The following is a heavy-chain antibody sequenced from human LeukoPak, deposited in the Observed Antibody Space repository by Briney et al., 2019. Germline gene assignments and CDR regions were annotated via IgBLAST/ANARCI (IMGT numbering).Heavy chain of an antibody. Sequence: PGGSLRLSWAVSGFTFSNFWMSWVRQAPGRGLEWVSNIHPEGNEKYHVESVKGRFTISRDNAKNLLFLQMNGLRVEDTAVYYCARGDDFSGDHWGQGTLVTVSS. J-gene: IGHJ4*02. CDR3: ARGDDFSGDH. CDR1: GFTFSNFW. D-gene: IGHD1-1*01. V-gene: IGHV3-7*04. CDR2: IHPEGNEK.